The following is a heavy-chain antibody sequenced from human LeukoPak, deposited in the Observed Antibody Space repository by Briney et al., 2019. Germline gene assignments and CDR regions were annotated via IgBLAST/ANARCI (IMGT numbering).Heavy chain of an antibody. CDR1: GFTFSIYA. J-gene: IGHJ4*02. D-gene: IGHD1-26*01. Sequence: GGSLRLSCAASGFTFSIYAMSWVRQAPGKGLERVSDIDGSGVTTYYADSVKGRFTISRDNSKNTLYLQMNSLRAEDTAVYYCAKDTQRGSYGYWGQGTLVTVSS. V-gene: IGHV3-23*01. CDR2: IDGSGVTT. CDR3: AKDTQRGSYGY.